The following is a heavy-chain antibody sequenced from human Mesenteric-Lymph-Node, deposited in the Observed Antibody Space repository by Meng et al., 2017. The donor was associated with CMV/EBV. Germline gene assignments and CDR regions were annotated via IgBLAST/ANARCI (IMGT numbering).Heavy chain of an antibody. J-gene: IGHJ4*02. CDR1: GDSVNSDTCY. V-gene: IGHV4-61*01. CDR2: IYCSGST. CDR3: ARDAGDGDW. Sequence: SETLSLTCTVSGDSVNSDTCYWTWMRQAPGTELEYIGYIYCSGSTIYTPYLKSRVTMSLDTSKNPYSLRLSSVTTADTAVYSCARDAGDGDWWGQGTLVTVSS.